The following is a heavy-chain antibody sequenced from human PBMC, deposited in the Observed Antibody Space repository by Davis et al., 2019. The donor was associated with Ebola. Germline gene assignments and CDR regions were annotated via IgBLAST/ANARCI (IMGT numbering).Heavy chain of an antibody. CDR3: ARDSERGSYWYFDL. V-gene: IGHV1-2*04. D-gene: IGHD1-26*01. Sequence: AASVPVSCKASGYTFTGYYMHWVRQAPGQGLEWMGWINPNSGGTNYAQKFQGWVTMTRDTSISTAYMELSRLRSDDTAVYYCARDSERGSYWYFDLWSRGTLVTVSS. CDR1: GYTFTGYY. J-gene: IGHJ2*01. CDR2: INPNSGGT.